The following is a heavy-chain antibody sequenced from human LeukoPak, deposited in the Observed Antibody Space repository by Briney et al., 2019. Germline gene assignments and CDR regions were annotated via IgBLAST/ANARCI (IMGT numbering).Heavy chain of an antibody. D-gene: IGHD1-26*01. CDR3: ARGGTVGATMPY. V-gene: IGHV3-30*02. Sequence: GRSLRLSCTASGSTSGDDALNWFRQAPGKGLEWVAFIRYDGSNKYYADSVKGRFTISRDNSKNTLYLQMNSLRAEDTAVYYCARGGTVGATMPYWGQGTLVTVSS. J-gene: IGHJ4*02. CDR1: GSTSGDDA. CDR2: IRYDGSNK.